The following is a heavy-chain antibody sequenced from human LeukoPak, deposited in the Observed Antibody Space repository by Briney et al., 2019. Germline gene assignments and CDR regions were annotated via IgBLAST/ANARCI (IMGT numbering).Heavy chain of an antibody. V-gene: IGHV4-4*07. CDR2: IYTSGST. Sequence: SETPSLTCTVSGGSISSYYWSWIRQPAGKGLEWIGRIYTSGSTNYDPSLKSRVTMSVDTSKNQFSLKLSSVTAADTAVYYCADLYYYDSSGYQGPDDAFDIWGQGTMVTVSS. CDR3: ADLYYYDSSGYQGPDDAFDI. CDR1: GGSISSYY. D-gene: IGHD3-22*01. J-gene: IGHJ3*02.